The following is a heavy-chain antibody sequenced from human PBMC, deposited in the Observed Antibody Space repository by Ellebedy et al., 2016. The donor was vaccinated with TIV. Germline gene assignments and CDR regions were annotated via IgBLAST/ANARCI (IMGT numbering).Heavy chain of an antibody. J-gene: IGHJ4*02. CDR3: VRDLTNYGGSSY. Sequence: AASVKVSCKASGYTFTGYYIHWVRQAPGQGLEWVAWINPNSGDTAYAQNLQGRVTVTGDTSISTAYMELSRLISDDTAVYYCVRDLTNYGGSSYWGQGTLVTVSS. CDR2: INPNSGDT. V-gene: IGHV1-2*02. D-gene: IGHD4/OR15-4a*01. CDR1: GYTFTGYY.